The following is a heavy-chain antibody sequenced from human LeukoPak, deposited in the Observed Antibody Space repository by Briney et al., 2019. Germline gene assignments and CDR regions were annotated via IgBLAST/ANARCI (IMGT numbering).Heavy chain of an antibody. CDR3: ARLPHCGTTGCYGGGYYLDY. CDR1: GYSISSGYY. Sequence: SETLSLTCAVSGYSISSGYYWGWIRQPPGKGLEWIGSMYHSGSTYYNPSLKSRVTISLDTSKNQFSLKLSSVTAADTAVYYCARLPHCGTTGCYGGGYYLDYWGQGTLVTVSS. J-gene: IGHJ4*02. V-gene: IGHV4-38-2*01. CDR2: MYHSGST. D-gene: IGHD2-2*01.